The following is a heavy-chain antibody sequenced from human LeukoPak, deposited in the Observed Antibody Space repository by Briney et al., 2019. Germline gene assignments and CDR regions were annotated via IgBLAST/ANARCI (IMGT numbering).Heavy chain of an antibody. CDR2: ISYDGSNK. D-gene: IGHD3-22*01. CDR3: AKENWVYNWKYDSSGSGINY. CDR1: GFTFSSYA. J-gene: IGHJ4*02. Sequence: GGSLTLSCAASGFTFSSYAMHWVRQAPGKGLEWVAVISYDGSNKYYADSVKGRFTISRDNSKNTLYLQMNSLRAEDTAVYYCAKENWVYNWKYDSSGSGINYWGQGTRVTVSS. V-gene: IGHV3-30*04.